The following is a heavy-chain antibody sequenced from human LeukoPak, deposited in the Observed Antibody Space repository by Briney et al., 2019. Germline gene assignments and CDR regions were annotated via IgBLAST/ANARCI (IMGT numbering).Heavy chain of an antibody. CDR3: ARDGVDIVATIQIFDY. CDR1: GFTFSSYW. D-gene: IGHD5-12*01. J-gene: IGHJ4*02. CDR2: IKQDGSEK. V-gene: IGHV3-7*01. Sequence: GSLRLSCAASGFTFSSYWMSWVRQAPGKGLEWVANIKQDGSEKYYVDSVKGRFTISRDNAKNSLYLQMNSLRAEDTAVYYCARDGVDIVATIQIFDYWGQGTLVTVSS.